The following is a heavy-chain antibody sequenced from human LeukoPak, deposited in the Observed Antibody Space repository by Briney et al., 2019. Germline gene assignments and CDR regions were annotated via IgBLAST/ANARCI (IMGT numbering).Heavy chain of an antibody. V-gene: IGHV3-23*01. CDR2: ISGSGGST. CDR3: AKDATYYYGPGGPPDY. CDR1: GFTFSSYA. Sequence: GGSLRLSCAASGFTFSSYAMSWVRQAPGKGLEWVSAISGSGGSTYYADSVKGRFTISRDNSKNTLYLQMNSLRAEDTAVYYCAKDATYYYGPGGPPDYWGQGTLVTVSS. D-gene: IGHD3-10*01. J-gene: IGHJ4*02.